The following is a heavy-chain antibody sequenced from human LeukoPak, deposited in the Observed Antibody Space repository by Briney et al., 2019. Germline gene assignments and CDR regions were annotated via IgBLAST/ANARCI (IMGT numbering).Heavy chain of an antibody. V-gene: IGHV3-23*01. Sequence: GGSLRLSCAASGFTFSNYAMIWVRQAPGKGLEWVSTITGSGGRAYYADSVKGRFTVSRDNSKNTLYLQMNSLRAEDTAVYYCAIPAATDYFDFWGQGTLVTVSS. CDR3: AIPAATDYFDF. CDR1: GFTFSNYA. J-gene: IGHJ4*02. D-gene: IGHD2-2*01. CDR2: ITGSGGRA.